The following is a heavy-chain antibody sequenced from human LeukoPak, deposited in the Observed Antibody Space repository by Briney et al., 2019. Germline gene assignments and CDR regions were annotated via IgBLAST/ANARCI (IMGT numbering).Heavy chain of an antibody. D-gene: IGHD2-2*01. Sequence: PSETLSLTCTVSGGSISSYYWSWIRQPPGKGLEWIGEINHSGSTNYNPSLKSRVTISVDTSKNQFSLKLSSVTAADTAVYYCARAVGYCSSTSCLNWFDPWGQGTLVTVSS. V-gene: IGHV4-34*01. CDR2: INHSGST. CDR1: GGSISSYY. J-gene: IGHJ5*02. CDR3: ARAVGYCSSTSCLNWFDP.